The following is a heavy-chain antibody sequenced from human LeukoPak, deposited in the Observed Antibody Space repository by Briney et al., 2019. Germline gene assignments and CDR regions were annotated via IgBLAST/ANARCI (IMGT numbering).Heavy chain of an antibody. Sequence: PGGSLRLSCAASGFTFSSYAMSWVRQAPGKGLEWVSAISGSGGSTYYADSVKGRFTISRDNSKNTLYLQMNSLRAEDTAVYYCAKPPYCGGDCYRWFDPWGQGTLVTVSS. CDR3: AKPPYCGGDCYRWFDP. J-gene: IGHJ5*02. V-gene: IGHV3-23*01. CDR1: GFTFSSYA. D-gene: IGHD2-21*01. CDR2: ISGSGGST.